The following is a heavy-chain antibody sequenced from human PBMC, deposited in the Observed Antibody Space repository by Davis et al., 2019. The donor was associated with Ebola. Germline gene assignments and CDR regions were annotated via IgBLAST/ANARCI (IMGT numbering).Heavy chain of an antibody. CDR3: ARDPDTAMANYYFDY. CDR1: GFTFSSYA. J-gene: IGHJ4*02. Sequence: PGGSLRLSCAASGFTFSSYAMSWVRQAPGKGLEWVSAISGSGGSTYYADSVKGRFTISRDNSKNTLYLQMNSLRAEDTAVYYCARDPDTAMANYYFDYWGQGTLVTVSS. CDR2: ISGSGGST. D-gene: IGHD5-18*01. V-gene: IGHV3-23*01.